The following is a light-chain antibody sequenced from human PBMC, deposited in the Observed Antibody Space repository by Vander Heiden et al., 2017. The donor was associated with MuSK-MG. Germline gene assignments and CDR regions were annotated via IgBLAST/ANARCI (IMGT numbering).Light chain of an antibody. V-gene: IGKV3-20*01. Sequence: PGERATLSCRASQSVSSSYLAWYQQKPGQAPRLLIYGASSRATGIPDRFSGSGSGTDFTLTISRLEPEDFAVYYCQQYGSSPPRLTFGGGTKVENK. CDR1: QSVSSSY. CDR3: QQYGSSPPRLT. CDR2: GAS. J-gene: IGKJ4*01.